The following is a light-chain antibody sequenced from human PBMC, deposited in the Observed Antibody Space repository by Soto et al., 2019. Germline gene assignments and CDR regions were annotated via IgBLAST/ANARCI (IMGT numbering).Light chain of an antibody. J-gene: IGKJ1*01. CDR1: HSLSSY. Sequence: IQLTQSPSSLSASVGDRVTITCRGSHSLSSYVARYPQTPVKVPKPLITAAHTMQSWAPSKFTRSTSGTEFTFSITSLQPEDFGTNYCQQYSDSSGAFGQGNKV. V-gene: IGKV1-9*01. CDR3: QQYSDSSGA. CDR2: AAH.